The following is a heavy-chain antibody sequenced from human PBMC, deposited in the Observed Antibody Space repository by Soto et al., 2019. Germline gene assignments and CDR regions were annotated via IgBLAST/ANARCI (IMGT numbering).Heavy chain of an antibody. CDR1: GFTFSSYG. V-gene: IGHV3-30*02. D-gene: IGHD3-10*01. CDR2: IWYDGSNK. CDR3: AKYRDDVLLWFGEPH. Sequence: GGSLRLSCAASGFTFSSYGMHWVRQAPGKGLEWVAVIWYDGSNKYYADSVKGRFTISRDNSKNTLYLQMNSLRAEDTAVYYCAKYRDDVLLWFGEPHWGQGTLVTVSS. J-gene: IGHJ4*02.